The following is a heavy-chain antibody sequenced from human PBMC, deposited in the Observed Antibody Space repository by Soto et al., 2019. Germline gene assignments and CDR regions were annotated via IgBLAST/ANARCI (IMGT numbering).Heavy chain of an antibody. CDR3: ARRKAEEYCSPTSSCLLVFDI. J-gene: IGHJ3*02. CDR1: GDSISNYY. D-gene: IGHD2-2*01. CDR2: IDYSGST. V-gene: IGHV4-59*08. Sequence: SDTLSLTCSVSGDSISNYYWNCLRQPPGKGLEWIGYIDYSGSTKYNPSLKSRVTISVDTSKNQFSLRLSSVTAADTAVYYCARRKAEEYCSPTSSCLLVFDIWGQGTMVT.